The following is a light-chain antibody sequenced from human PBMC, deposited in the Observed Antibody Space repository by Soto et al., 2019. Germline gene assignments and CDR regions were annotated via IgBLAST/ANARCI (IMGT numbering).Light chain of an antibody. Sequence: EIVLTQSAGTLSLSPGERATLSCRASQSVSSSYLAWYQQKPGQAPRLLIHGASSRATGIPDRISGSGSGTDFTLTISSLQTEDVAVYYCQQYHSDPITFGQGTRLEIK. J-gene: IGKJ5*01. CDR1: QSVSSSY. V-gene: IGKV3-20*01. CDR3: QQYHSDPIT. CDR2: GAS.